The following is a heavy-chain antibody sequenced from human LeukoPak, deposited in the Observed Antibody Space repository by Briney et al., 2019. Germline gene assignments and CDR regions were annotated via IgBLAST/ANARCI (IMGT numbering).Heavy chain of an antibody. J-gene: IGHJ4*02. D-gene: IGHD1-26*01. CDR2: ISSSSSYI. CDR1: GFTFSNYG. CDR3: ARSQSGSYSDY. V-gene: IGHV3-21*05. Sequence: GGSLRLSCAASGFTFSNYGMNWVRQAPGKGLEWISHISSSSSYIYYADSVKGRFTISRDNAKNSLYLQMNSLRAEDTAVYYCARSQSGSYSDYWGQGTLVTVSS.